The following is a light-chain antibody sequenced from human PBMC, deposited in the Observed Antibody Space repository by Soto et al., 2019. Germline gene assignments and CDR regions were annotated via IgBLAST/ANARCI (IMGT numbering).Light chain of an antibody. Sequence: DIQMTQSPSTLSASVGDRVTITGRASQSISSWLAWYQQTQGKAPKILIYKASSLESGVPSRFGGRGSGTECTLTISRLQTDDFETYSCQQYNSYPLTFGGGTQVDI. CDR2: KAS. CDR3: QQYNSYPLT. CDR1: QSISSW. V-gene: IGKV1-5*03. J-gene: IGKJ4*01.